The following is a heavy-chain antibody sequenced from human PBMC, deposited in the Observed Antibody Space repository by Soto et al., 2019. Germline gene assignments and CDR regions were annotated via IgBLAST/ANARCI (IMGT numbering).Heavy chain of an antibody. J-gene: IGHJ5*02. V-gene: IGHV3-74*01. Sequence: GGPLRPSCGALGSTFRSHWWRGVRQCPGEGRVWVAQIQRDGSPANDADAVDGPLTFSRNKAKKTLYLQVNSRRSEDTAVYYCARVACNGTSCYVFDTWGQGPRATVSP. CDR1: GSTFRSHW. CDR2: IQRDGSPA. CDR3: ARVACNGTSCYVFDT. D-gene: IGHD2-2*01.